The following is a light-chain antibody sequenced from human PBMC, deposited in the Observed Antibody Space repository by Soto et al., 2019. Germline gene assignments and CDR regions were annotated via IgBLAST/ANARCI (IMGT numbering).Light chain of an antibody. Sequence: EIVMTQSPVTLSVSPGERATLSCRASQSVSSNLAWYQQKPGQAPRLLIYGASTRATGIPARFGGSGSGTEFTLTISSLQSEDFAIYYCQQYNNWPPWTFGQGTKVDIK. J-gene: IGKJ1*01. CDR3: QQYNNWPPWT. V-gene: IGKV3-15*01. CDR1: QSVSSN. CDR2: GAS.